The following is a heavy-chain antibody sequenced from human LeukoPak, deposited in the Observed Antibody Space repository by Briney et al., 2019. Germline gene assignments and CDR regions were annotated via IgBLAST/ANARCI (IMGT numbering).Heavy chain of an antibody. D-gene: IGHD3-16*01. Sequence: ASVKVSCKSSGGTFSSYALSWVRQAPGQGLEWMGRIIPTLGVAQYAQKFQARVTITADKSTSTGYMELSRLRSGDTAVYYCASPFGRFTLPGGKAQGPYYYGMDVWGQGTTVTVSS. CDR2: IIPTLGVA. J-gene: IGHJ6*02. V-gene: IGHV1-69*04. CDR1: GGTFSSYA. CDR3: ASPFGRFTLPGGKAQGPYYYGMDV.